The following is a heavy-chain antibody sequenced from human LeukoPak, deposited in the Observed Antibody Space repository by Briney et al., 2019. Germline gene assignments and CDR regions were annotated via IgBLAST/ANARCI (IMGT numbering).Heavy chain of an antibody. V-gene: IGHV3-48*02. Sequence: QTGGSLRLSCAASRFTFSSYSMNWVRQAPGKGLEWVSYISSGSNTIYYADSVKGRFTISRDNAKNSLYLQMNSLRYEDTAVYYCARGKIYIDYWGQGTLVTVSS. CDR1: RFTFSSYS. J-gene: IGHJ4*02. CDR3: ARGKIYIDY. CDR2: ISSGSNTI.